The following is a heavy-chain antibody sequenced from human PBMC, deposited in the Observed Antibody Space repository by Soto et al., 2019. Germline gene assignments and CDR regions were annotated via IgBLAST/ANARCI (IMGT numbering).Heavy chain of an antibody. D-gene: IGHD2-8*01. CDR1: GYTFTGYY. J-gene: IGHJ5*02. CDR3: ARAVPYCTNGVCYTGIWFDP. Sequence: ASVKVSCKASGYTFTGYYMHWVRQAPGQGLEWMGWINPNSGGTNYAQKFQGWVTMTRDTSISTAYMELSRLRSDDTAVYYCARAVPYCTNGVCYTGIWFDPWGQGTLVTVSS. CDR2: INPNSGGT. V-gene: IGHV1-2*04.